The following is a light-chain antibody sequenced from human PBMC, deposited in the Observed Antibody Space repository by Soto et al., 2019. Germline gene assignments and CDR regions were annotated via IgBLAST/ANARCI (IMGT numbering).Light chain of an antibody. J-gene: IGLJ1*01. CDR1: SSDVGTYDL. CDR3: CSYAVSSTYV. Sequence: QSALTQPASVSGSPGQSITISCTGTSSDVGTYDLVSWYQQHRGKAPKLMIYEVSKRPSGVSNRFSGSKSGNTASLTISGLQAEDEADYHCCSYAVSSTYVFGTGTRSPT. CDR2: EVS. V-gene: IGLV2-23*02.